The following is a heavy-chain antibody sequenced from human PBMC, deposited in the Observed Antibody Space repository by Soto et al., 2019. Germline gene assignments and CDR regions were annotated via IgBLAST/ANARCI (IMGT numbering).Heavy chain of an antibody. CDR3: TRGVLA. J-gene: IGHJ5*02. Sequence: TLSLTCPVSRGSGRNGGNSWSWIRQAQGKGLEWIGFISPSGSPAYNPSIKSRVSISVDTSNNQISLELSSVTAADTAVYYCTRGVLAWGPGTLVTVSS. CDR2: ISPSGSP. V-gene: IGHV4-30-2*01. CDR1: RGSGRNGGNS. D-gene: IGHD2-8*01.